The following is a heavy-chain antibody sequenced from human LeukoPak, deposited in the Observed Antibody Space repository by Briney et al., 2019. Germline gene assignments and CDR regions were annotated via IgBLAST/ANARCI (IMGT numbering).Heavy chain of an antibody. J-gene: IGHJ6*02. CDR1: GFTFSSYW. Sequence: GGSLRLSCAASGFTFSSYWMSWVRQAPGKGLEWVANIKQDGSEKYYVDSVKGRFTISRDNAKNSLYLQMNSLRAEDTAVYYCARLPGRSGYYYGMDVWGQGTTVTVSS. D-gene: IGHD3-3*01. CDR2: IKQDGSEK. V-gene: IGHV3-7*01. CDR3: ARLPGRSGYYYGMDV.